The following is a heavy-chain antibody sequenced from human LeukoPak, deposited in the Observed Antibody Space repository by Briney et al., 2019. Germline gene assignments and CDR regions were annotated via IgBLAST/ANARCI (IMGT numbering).Heavy chain of an antibody. CDR3: ARDQTVAGTAPFDY. CDR1: GGSISSSSYY. V-gene: IGHV4-39*07. J-gene: IGHJ4*02. D-gene: IGHD6-19*01. CDR2: IYYSGST. Sequence: SETLSLTCTVSGGSISSSSYYWGWIRQPPGKGPEWIGSIYYSGSTYYNPSLKSRVTISVDTSKNQFSLKLSSVTAADTAVYYCARDQTVAGTAPFDYWGQGALVTVSS.